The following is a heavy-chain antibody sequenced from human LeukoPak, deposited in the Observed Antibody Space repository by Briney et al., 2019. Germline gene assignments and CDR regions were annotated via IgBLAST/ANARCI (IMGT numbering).Heavy chain of an antibody. CDR2: IYHSGST. CDR1: GYSISSGYY. Sequence: SETLSLTCTVSGYSISSGYYWGWIQQPPGKGLEWIGSIYHSGSTYYNPSLKSRVTISVDTSKNQFSLKLSSVTAADTAVYYCAIHYDILTGPGSWFDHWGQGTLVTVSS. V-gene: IGHV4-38-2*02. J-gene: IGHJ5*02. CDR3: AIHYDILTGPGSWFDH. D-gene: IGHD3-9*01.